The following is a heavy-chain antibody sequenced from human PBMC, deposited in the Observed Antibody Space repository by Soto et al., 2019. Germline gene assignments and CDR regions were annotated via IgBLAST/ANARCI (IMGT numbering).Heavy chain of an antibody. V-gene: IGHV3-23*01. CDR3: AYYDSSGYPGYFDY. J-gene: IGHJ4*02. D-gene: IGHD3-22*01. CDR2: ISGSGGST. Sequence: GGSLRLSCAASGFTFSSYAMGWVRQAPGKGLEWVSAISGSGGSTYYADSVKGRFTISRDNSKNTLYLQMNSLRAEDTAVYYCAYYDSSGYPGYFDYWGQGTLVTVSS. CDR1: GFTFSSYA.